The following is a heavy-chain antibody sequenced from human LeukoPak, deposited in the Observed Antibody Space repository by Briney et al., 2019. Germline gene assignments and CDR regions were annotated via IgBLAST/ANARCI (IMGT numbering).Heavy chain of an antibody. V-gene: IGHV3-23*01. CDR3: VKGGHFDY. CDR1: GFPFSSYT. J-gene: IGHJ4*02. CDR2: ISVSGDST. Sequence: GGSLRLSCAASGFPFSSYTMTWGRQAPGKGLEWVSAISVSGDSTYYADSVKGRFTISRDNSKNTLYLQMDSLRAEDTALYCCVKGGHFDYWGRGALVTVSS.